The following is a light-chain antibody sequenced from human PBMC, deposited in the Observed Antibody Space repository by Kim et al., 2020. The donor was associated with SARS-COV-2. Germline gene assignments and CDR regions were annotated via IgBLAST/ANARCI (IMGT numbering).Light chain of an antibody. CDR1: QDISNH. V-gene: IGKV1-16*02. CDR2: GAT. Sequence: DIQVTQSPSSLSASIGDRVTLTCRASQDISNHLAWFQQKPGKAPKSLIYGATSLQTGVPSEFSGRGSGTDFTLTITSLKPEDFATYYCQQYHTYPYTFGQGTKLEI. CDR3: QQYHTYPYT. J-gene: IGKJ2*01.